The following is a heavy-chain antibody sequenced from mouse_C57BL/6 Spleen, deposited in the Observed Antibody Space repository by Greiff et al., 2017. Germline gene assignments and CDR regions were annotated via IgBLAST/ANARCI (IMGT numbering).Heavy chain of an antibody. J-gene: IGHJ3*01. V-gene: IGHV1-52*01. D-gene: IGHD2-1*01. Sequence: QVQLQQPGAELVRPGSSVKLSCKASGYTFTSYWIHWVKQRPIPGLEWIGNIAPSASDTHYNQKFKDKATLTVDKSSSTAYMQLSSLTSEDSAVYYCARDGKSPVADWGQGTMVTVSA. CDR1: GYTFTSYW. CDR3: ARDGKSPVAD. CDR2: IAPSASDT.